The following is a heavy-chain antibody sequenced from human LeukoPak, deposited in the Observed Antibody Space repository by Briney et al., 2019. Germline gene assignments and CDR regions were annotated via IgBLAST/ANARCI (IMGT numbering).Heavy chain of an antibody. D-gene: IGHD1-26*01. CDR2: INPNSGGT. V-gene: IGHV1-2*02. CDR3: ARADSGELLPHDY. J-gene: IGHJ4*02. CDR1: GYTFTGYY. Sequence: ASVKVSCKASGYTFTGYYMHWVRQAPGQGLEWMGWINPNSGGTNYAQKFQGRVTMTRDTSISTAYMELSRLRSDDTAVYYCARADSGELLPHDYWGQGTLVTVSS.